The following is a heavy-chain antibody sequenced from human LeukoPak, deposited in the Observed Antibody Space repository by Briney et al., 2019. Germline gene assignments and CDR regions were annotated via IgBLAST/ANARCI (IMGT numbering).Heavy chain of an antibody. V-gene: IGHV3-13*04. CDR3: ARGIESGWYSYYYYYGMDV. Sequence: GGALRLSCAASGFTFSSYDMHWVRQATGKGLEWVSAIGSAGDTYYPGSVKGRFTISRENAKNSLYLQMNSLRAGDTAVYYCARGIESGWYSYYYYYGMDVWGQGTTVTVSS. CDR2: IGSAGDT. D-gene: IGHD6-19*01. J-gene: IGHJ6*02. CDR1: GFTFSSYD.